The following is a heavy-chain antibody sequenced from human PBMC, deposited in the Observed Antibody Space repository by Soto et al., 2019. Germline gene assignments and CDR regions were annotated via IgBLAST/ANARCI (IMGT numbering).Heavy chain of an antibody. CDR2: INPNSGGT. Sequence: ASVKVSCKASGYTFTGYYMHWVRQAPGQGLEWMGWINPNSGGTNYAQKFQGWVTMTRDTSISTAYMELSRLRSDDTAVYYCARDRGVRGVTDAFDIWGQGTMVTVSS. D-gene: IGHD3-10*01. J-gene: IGHJ3*02. CDR1: GYTFTGYY. CDR3: ARDRGVRGVTDAFDI. V-gene: IGHV1-2*04.